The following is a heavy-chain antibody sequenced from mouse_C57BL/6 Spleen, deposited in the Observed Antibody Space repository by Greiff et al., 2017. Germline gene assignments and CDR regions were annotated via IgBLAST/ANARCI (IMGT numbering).Heavy chain of an antibody. Sequence: QVQLQQSGAELVRPGASVTLSCKASGYTFTDYEMHWVKQTPVHGLEWIGAIDPETGGTAYNQKFKGKAILTADKSSSTAYMELRSLTSEDSAVYYCTRSLQPYYAMDYWGQGTSVTVSS. CDR1: GYTFTDYE. CDR3: TRSLQPYYAMDY. J-gene: IGHJ4*01. CDR2: IDPETGGT. V-gene: IGHV1-15*01. D-gene: IGHD6-1*01.